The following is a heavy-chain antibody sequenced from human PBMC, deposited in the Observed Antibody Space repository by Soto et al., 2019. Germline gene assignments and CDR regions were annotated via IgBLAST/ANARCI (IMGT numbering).Heavy chain of an antibody. Sequence: SETLSLTCTVSGGSISSGGYYWSWIRQHPGKGLEWIGYIYYSGSTYYNPSLKSRVTISVDTSKNQFSLKLSSVTAADTAVYYCARVPLWPVEGKGNYFDYWGQGTLVTVSS. D-gene: IGHD3-10*01. V-gene: IGHV4-31*03. CDR2: IYYSGST. CDR3: ARVPLWPVEGKGNYFDY. J-gene: IGHJ4*02. CDR1: GGSISSGGYY.